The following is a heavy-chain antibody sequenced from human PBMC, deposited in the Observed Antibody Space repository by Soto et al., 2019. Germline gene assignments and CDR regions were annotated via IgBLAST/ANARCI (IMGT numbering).Heavy chain of an antibody. CDR2: IYYSGST. V-gene: IGHV4-59*01. CDR1: GGSISSYY. CDR3: ARVRGSGSYYIDY. D-gene: IGHD3-10*01. J-gene: IGHJ4*02. Sequence: SETLSLTCTVSGGSISSYYWSWIRQPPGKGLEWIGYIYYSGSTNYNPSLKSRVTISVDTSKNQFSLKLSSVTAADTAVYYCARVRGSGSYYIDYWGQGTLVTVSS.